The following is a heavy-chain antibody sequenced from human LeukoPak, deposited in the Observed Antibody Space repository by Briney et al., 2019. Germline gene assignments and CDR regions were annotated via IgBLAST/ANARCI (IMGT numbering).Heavy chain of an antibody. V-gene: IGHV4-34*01. CDR3: ARAVVVDRLIDY. J-gene: IGHJ4*02. CDR1: GGSFSGYY. CDR2: INHSGST. D-gene: IGHD2-15*01. Sequence: SETLSLTCAVYGGSFSGYYWSWIRQPPGKGLEWIGEINHSGSTNYNPSLKSRVTISVDTSKNQFSLKLSSVTVADTAVYYCARAVVVDRLIDYWGQGTLATVSS.